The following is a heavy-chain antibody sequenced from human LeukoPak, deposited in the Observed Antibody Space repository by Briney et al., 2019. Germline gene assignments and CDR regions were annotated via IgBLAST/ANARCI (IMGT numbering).Heavy chain of an antibody. D-gene: IGHD2-2*01. CDR1: GFTFSSYS. J-gene: IGHJ4*02. Sequence: PGGSLRLSCGASGFTFSSYSMNWVRQAPGKGLEWVSYISSSSSTIYYADSVKGRFTISRDNAKNSLYLQMNSLRAEDTAVYYCVIPPSRRHCRSTSRDYWGQGTLVTVSS. V-gene: IGHV3-48*04. CDR3: VIPPSRRHCRSTSRDY. CDR2: ISSSSSTI.